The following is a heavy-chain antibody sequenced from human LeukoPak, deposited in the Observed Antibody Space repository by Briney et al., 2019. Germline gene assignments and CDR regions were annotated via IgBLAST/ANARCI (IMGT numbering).Heavy chain of an antibody. V-gene: IGHV1-24*01. CDR3: ATDRDSTAMGPGYFDY. CDR1: GYTLTELS. J-gene: IGHJ4*02. CDR2: FDPEDGET. D-gene: IGHD5-18*01. Sequence: GASVKVSCMVSGYTLTELSMHWVRQAPGKGPEWMGGFDPEDGETIYAQKFQGRVTMTEDTTTDTAYMELSSLRSEDTAVYYCATDRDSTAMGPGYFDYWGQGTLVTVSS.